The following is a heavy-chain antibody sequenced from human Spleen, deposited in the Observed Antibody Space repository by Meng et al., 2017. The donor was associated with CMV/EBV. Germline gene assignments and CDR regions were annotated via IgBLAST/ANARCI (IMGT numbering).Heavy chain of an antibody. V-gene: IGHV4-59*01. D-gene: IGHD7-27*01. CDR3: ARDQQVLTGDLWNYYYGMDV. CDR1: SLSSYS. CDR2: IYYSGST. J-gene: IGHJ6*02. Sequence: SLSSYSWSCIRQPPGKGLEWIGYIYYSGSTNYNPSLKSRVTISVDTSKNQFSLKLSSVTAADTAVYYCARDQQVLTGDLWNYYYGMDVWGQGTTVPSP.